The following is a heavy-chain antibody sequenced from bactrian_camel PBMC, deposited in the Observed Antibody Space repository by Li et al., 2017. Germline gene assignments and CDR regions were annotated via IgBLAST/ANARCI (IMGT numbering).Heavy chain of an antibody. J-gene: IGHJ4*01. Sequence: VQLVESGGGSVQEGGSLRLSCAASGYTVSSYCVAWFRQAPGKEREGVATLDIDGRTTYADSVKGRSTISKDNAKNSLYLQMNSLKPEDTAMYYCAAGVVVIGGIGITGARGPRSPSP. D-gene: IGHD1*01. V-gene: IGHV3S55*01. CDR3: AAGVVVIGGIGIT. CDR2: LDIDGRT. CDR1: GYTVSSYC.